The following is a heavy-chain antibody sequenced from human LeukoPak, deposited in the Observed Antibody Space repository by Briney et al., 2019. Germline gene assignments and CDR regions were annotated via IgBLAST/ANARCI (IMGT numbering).Heavy chain of an antibody. CDR3: ARDSRQDYYDSSGYLWFAFDI. CDR1: GFTVSNNY. Sequence: GGSLRLSCAASGFTVSNNYMSWVRQAPGKGLEWVSVICSGGSTYYADSVKGRFTISRDNSKNTLYLQMNSLRAEDTAVYYCARDSRQDYYDSSGYLWFAFDIWGQGTMVTVSS. V-gene: IGHV3-53*01. CDR2: ICSGGST. J-gene: IGHJ3*02. D-gene: IGHD3-22*01.